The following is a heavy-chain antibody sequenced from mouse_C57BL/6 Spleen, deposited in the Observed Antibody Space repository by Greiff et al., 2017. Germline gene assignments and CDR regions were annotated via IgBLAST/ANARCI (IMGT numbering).Heavy chain of an antibody. V-gene: IGHV1-47*01. CDR1: GYTFTTYT. CDR2: FHPYNDVT. Sequence: QVQLQQSGAELVKPGASVKMSCKASGYTFTTYTIEWMKQNHGKSLEWIGNFHPYNDVTKYNEKFKGKATLTVEKSSSTVYLERSRLTSDDSAVYYCASNYDGSYYFDYWGQGTTLTVSS. D-gene: IGHD2-3*01. CDR3: ASNYDGSYYFDY. J-gene: IGHJ2*01.